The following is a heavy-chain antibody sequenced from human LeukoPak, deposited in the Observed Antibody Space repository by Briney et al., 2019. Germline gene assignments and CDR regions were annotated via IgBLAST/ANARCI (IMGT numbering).Heavy chain of an antibody. CDR1: GGSISSHF. CDR2: IYYSGST. J-gene: IGHJ3*02. CDR3: ARQTLTTADAFDI. Sequence: SETLSLTCTVSGGSISSHFWSWIRQPPGKGLEWIAYIYYSGSTDYNPSLKSRVTISVDTSKNQFSLKLSSVTAADTAVYYCARQTLTTADAFDIWGQGTMVTVSS. D-gene: IGHD4-17*01. V-gene: IGHV4-59*08.